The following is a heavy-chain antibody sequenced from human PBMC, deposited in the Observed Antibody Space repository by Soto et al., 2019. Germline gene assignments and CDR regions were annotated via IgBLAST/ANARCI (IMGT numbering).Heavy chain of an antibody. D-gene: IGHD6-13*01. J-gene: IGHJ5*02. CDR2: ISPSGGST. CDR3: ARDGTPGIAAAGTSRVRFDP. V-gene: IGHV1-46*01. Sequence: GASVKVSCKASGYTFTSYYMHWVRQAPGQGLEWMGIISPSGGSTSYAQKFQGRVTMTRDTSTSTVYMELSSLRSEDTAVYYCARDGTPGIAAAGTSRVRFDPWGQGTLVTVSS. CDR1: GYTFTSYY.